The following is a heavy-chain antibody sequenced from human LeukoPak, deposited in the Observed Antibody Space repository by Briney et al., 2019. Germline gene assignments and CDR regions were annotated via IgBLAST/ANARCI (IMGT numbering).Heavy chain of an antibody. CDR1: GFTFNNYD. CDR3: AKDSKPPYGSGSYHPSSYYYYGMDV. Sequence: QPGGSLRLSCAASGFTFNNYDMNWVRQAPGKGLEWVAVISYDGSNKYYADSVKGRFAISRDNSKNTLYLQMNSLRAEDTAVYYCAKDSKPPYGSGSYHPSSYYYYGMDVWGQGTTVTVSS. J-gene: IGHJ6*02. D-gene: IGHD3-10*01. CDR2: ISYDGSNK. V-gene: IGHV3-30*18.